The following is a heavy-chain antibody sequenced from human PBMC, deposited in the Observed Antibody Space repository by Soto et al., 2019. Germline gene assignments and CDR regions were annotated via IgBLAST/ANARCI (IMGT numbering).Heavy chain of an antibody. J-gene: IGHJ4*02. CDR1: GFTFSGYG. V-gene: IGHV3-30*03. D-gene: IGHD2-15*01. CDR3: TRSLGGSSYFVSDH. CDR2: IAHDGSDE. Sequence: QVQLVESGGGVVQPGRSLRLSCAASGFTFSGYGMQWVRQAPGKGLEWVAVIAHDGSDEYYADSVKGRFTTSRDNSKNTLYLQMNSLSAEDRAMYYCTRSLGGSSYFVSDHWRQGTLVTVSS.